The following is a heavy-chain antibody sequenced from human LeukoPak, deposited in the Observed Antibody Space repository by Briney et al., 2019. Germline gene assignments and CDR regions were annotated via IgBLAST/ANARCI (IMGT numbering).Heavy chain of an antibody. V-gene: IGHV4-59*01. D-gene: IGHD6-13*01. J-gene: IGHJ3*02. CDR1: GGSISSYY. CDR2: IYYSGST. CDR3: ARGDSSSWYLGAFDI. Sequence: SETLSLTCTVSGGSISSYYWSWIRQPPGKGLEWIGYIYYSGSTDYNPSLKSRVTISVDTSKNQFSLKLSSVTAADTAVYYCARGDSSSWYLGAFDIWGQGTMVTVSS.